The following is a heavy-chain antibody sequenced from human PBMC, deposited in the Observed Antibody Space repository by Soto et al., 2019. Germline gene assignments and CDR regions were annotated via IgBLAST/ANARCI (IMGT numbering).Heavy chain of an antibody. Sequence: GGSLRLSCAASGFTFSSYSMNWVRQAPGKGLEWVSSISSSSSYIYYADSVKGRFTISRDNAKNSLYLQMNSLRAEDTAVYYCASNWNYGWYFDYWGQGTLVTVSS. CDR2: ISSSSSYI. V-gene: IGHV3-21*01. CDR1: GFTFSSYS. D-gene: IGHD1-7*01. J-gene: IGHJ4*02. CDR3: ASNWNYGWYFDY.